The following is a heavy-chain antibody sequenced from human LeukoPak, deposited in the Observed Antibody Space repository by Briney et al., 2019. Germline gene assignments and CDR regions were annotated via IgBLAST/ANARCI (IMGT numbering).Heavy chain of an antibody. Sequence: ASVKVSCKASGYTFTSYYINWVRQAPGQGLEWMGWINPNSGGTKYAQKFQGRVTLTRDTSINTAYMELSRLISDDTAVYYCAGNYKILTGYYDDDGFDIWGQGTKVTVSS. CDR3: AGNYKILTGYYDDDGFDI. CDR2: INPNSGGT. J-gene: IGHJ3*02. V-gene: IGHV1-2*02. D-gene: IGHD3-9*01. CDR1: GYTFTSYY.